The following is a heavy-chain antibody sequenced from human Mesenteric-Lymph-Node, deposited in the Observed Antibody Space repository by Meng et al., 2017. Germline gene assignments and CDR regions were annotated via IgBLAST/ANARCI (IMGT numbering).Heavy chain of an antibody. CDR3: GTDIYD. CDR2: IKSNNNGGTT. CDR1: GFTFSSYA. J-gene: IGHJ4*02. D-gene: IGHD2/OR15-2a*01. V-gene: IGHV3-15*01. Sequence: GGSLRLSCAASGFTFSSYAMSWVRRTPGRGLEWVGRIKSNNNGGTTDYAAPVKDRFTISRDDSKSTLYLQMNSLKIEDTGMYYCGTDIYDWGQGTLVSVSS.